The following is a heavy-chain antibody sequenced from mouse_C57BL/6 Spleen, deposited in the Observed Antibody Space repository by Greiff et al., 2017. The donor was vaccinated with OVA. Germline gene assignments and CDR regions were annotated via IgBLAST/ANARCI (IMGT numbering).Heavy chain of an antibody. CDR1: GYSITSGYY. CDR3: ARRGLGRTPGYFDY. CDR2: ISYDGSN. J-gene: IGHJ2*01. Sequence: DVKLVESGPGLVKPSQSLSLTCSVTGYSITSGYYWNWIRQFPGNKLEWMGYISYDGSNNYNPSLKNRISITRDTSKNQFFLKLNSVTTEDTATYYCARRGLGRTPGYFDYWGQGTTLTVSS. V-gene: IGHV3-6*01. D-gene: IGHD4-1*01.